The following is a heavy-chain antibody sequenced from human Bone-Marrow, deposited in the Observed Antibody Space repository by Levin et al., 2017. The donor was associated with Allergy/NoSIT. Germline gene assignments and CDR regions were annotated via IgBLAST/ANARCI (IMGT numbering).Heavy chain of an antibody. D-gene: IGHD6-13*01. Sequence: GGSLRLSCAASGFTFSSYWMNWVRHAPGKGLVWVSRIKSDGRSTSYADSVKGRFTISRDNAKNTLYLQMNSLRAEDTAVYYCTRDAGSSGHDWYFDLWGRGTLVTVSS. J-gene: IGHJ2*01. CDR3: TRDAGSSGHDWYFDL. V-gene: IGHV3-74*01. CDR1: GFTFSSYW. CDR2: IKSDGRST.